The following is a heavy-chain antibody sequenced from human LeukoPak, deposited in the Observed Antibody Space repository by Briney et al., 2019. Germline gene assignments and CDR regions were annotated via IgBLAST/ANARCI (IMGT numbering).Heavy chain of an antibody. CDR3: AKDRTVGASYWYFDL. V-gene: IGHV3-23*01. CDR2: IGGDAVST. J-gene: IGHJ2*01. Sequence: GGSLRLSCAASGFTFGSYAMSWVRQAPGKGLEWVSAIGGDAVSTYYADSVKGRFSISRDNSKNTLYLQMNSLRADDTAVYYCAKDRTVGASYWYFDLWGRGTLVTVSS. D-gene: IGHD1-26*01. CDR1: GFTFGSYA.